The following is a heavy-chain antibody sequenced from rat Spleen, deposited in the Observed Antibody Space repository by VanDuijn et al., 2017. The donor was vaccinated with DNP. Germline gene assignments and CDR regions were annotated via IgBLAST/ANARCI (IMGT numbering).Heavy chain of an antibody. V-gene: IGHV5-31*01. CDR3: ATHHYGGFSDNWFDY. Sequence: EVKLVESGGGLVQPGRSLKLSCVVSGFTFNKYWMTWIRQVPGKGLEWVASITTSGDSTSSPDSVKGRFTISRDNAKSTLYLQMDSLRSEDTATYYCATHHYGGFSDNWFDYWGQGTLVTVSS. D-gene: IGHD1-11*01. J-gene: IGHJ3*01. CDR2: ITTSGDST. CDR1: GFTFNKYW.